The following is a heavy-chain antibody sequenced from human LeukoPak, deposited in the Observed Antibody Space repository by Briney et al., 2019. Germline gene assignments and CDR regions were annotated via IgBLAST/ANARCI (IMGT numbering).Heavy chain of an antibody. CDR2: ISAYNGNT. CDR3: ARDLAMTTQYYYYYMDV. Sequence: APVKVSCKASGYTFTSYGISWVRQAPGQGLEWMGWISAYNGNTNYAQKLQGRVTMTTDTSTSTAYMELRSLRSDDTAVYYCARDLAMTTQYYYYYMDVWGKGTTVTVSS. V-gene: IGHV1-18*01. CDR1: GYTFTSYG. J-gene: IGHJ6*03. D-gene: IGHD4-11*01.